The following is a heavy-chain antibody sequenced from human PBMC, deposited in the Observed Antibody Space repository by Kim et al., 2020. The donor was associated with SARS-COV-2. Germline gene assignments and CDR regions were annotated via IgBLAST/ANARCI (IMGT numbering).Heavy chain of an antibody. J-gene: IGHJ4*02. CDR1: GYTFTSYG. CDR2: ISAYNGNT. V-gene: IGHV1-18*04. CDR3: ARAHPRDFWSGYYTDY. D-gene: IGHD3-3*01. Sequence: ASVKVSCKASGYTFTSYGISWVRQAPGQGLEWMGWISAYNGNTNYAQKLQGRVTMTTDTSTSTAYMELRSLRSDDTAVYYCARAHPRDFWSGYYTDYWGQGTLVTVSS.